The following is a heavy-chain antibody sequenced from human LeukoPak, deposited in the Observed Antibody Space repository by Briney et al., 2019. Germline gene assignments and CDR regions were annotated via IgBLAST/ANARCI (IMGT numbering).Heavy chain of an antibody. J-gene: IGHJ4*02. CDR1: GYTFTSYD. D-gene: IGHD1-26*01. CDR3: ATDYYLGATYYGY. Sequence: GASVKVSCKASGYTFTSYDINWVRQAPGKGLEWMGGFDPEDGETIYAQKFQGRVTMTEDTSTDTAYMELSSLRSEDTAVYYCATDYYLGATYYGYWGQGTLVTVSP. CDR2: FDPEDGET. V-gene: IGHV1-24*01.